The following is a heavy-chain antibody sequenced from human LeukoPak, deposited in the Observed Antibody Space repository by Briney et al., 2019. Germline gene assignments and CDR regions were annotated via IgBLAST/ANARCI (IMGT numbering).Heavy chain of an antibody. V-gene: IGHV1-69*02. CDR3: ARKLGDYKTGDYYYGMDV. Sequence: SVKVSCKASGGTFSSYTISWVRQAPGQGLEWMGRITPILGIANYAQKFQGRVTITADKSTSTAYMELSSLRSEDTAVYYCARKLGDYKTGDYYYGMDVWGQGTTVTVSS. J-gene: IGHJ6*02. D-gene: IGHD4-17*01. CDR2: ITPILGIA. CDR1: GGTFSSYT.